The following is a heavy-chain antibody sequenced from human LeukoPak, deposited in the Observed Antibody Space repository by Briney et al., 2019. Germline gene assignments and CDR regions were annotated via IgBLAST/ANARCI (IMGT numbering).Heavy chain of an antibody. CDR2: IYHSGST. J-gene: IGHJ3*02. Sequence: SQTLSLTCAVSAGSISMGGYSWSWIRQPPVNGLEGIGYIYHSGSTYYNPSLKSRVTISVDRSKNQFSLKLSSVTAADTAVYYCARDRYWGHGDAFDIWGQGTMVTVSS. CDR3: ARDRYWGHGDAFDI. CDR1: AGSISMGGYS. V-gene: IGHV4-30-2*01. D-gene: IGHD2-8*02.